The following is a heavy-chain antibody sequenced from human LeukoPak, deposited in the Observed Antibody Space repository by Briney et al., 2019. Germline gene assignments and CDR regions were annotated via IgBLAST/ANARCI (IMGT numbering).Heavy chain of an antibody. D-gene: IGHD3-22*01. CDR3: ASLYYYDSREDAFDI. J-gene: IGHJ3*02. V-gene: IGHV1-69*06. CDR1: GGTFSSYA. Sequence: SVKVSCKASGGTFSSYAISWVRQAPGQGLEWMGGIIPIFGTANYAQKFQGRVTITADKSTSTAYMELSSLRSEDTAVYYCASLYYYDSREDAFDIWGQGTMVTVSS. CDR2: IIPIFGTA.